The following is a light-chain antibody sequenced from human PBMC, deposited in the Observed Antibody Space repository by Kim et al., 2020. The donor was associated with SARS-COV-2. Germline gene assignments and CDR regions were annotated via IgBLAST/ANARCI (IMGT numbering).Light chain of an antibody. CDR1: QSVSNNY. J-gene: IGKJ2*01. CDR3: QQYGSSPYI. CDR2: GAS. Sequence: EIVLTQSPGTLSLSPGERATLSCRASQSVSNNYLAWYQQRPGQAPRLLIYGASSRATGIPDRFSGSGSGTDFTLTISRLEPEDFAVYYCQQYGSSPYIFGQGTKLEI. V-gene: IGKV3-20*01.